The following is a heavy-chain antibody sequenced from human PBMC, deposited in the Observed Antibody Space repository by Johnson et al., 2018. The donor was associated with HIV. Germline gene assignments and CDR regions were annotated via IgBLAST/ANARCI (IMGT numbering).Heavy chain of an antibody. CDR1: GFTFSIYA. Sequence: QVQLVESGGGVVQAGRSLRLSCAASGFTFSIYAMHWVRQAQGKGLEWVSLIYSGENTKYADSVKGRFTISRDNSKNTLYLQMNSLRAEDTAVYYCAREGAWEVRPGAFDIWGQGTMVTVSS. J-gene: IGHJ3*02. CDR3: AREGAWEVRPGAFDI. V-gene: IGHV3-NL1*01. CDR2: IYSGENT. D-gene: IGHD1-26*01.